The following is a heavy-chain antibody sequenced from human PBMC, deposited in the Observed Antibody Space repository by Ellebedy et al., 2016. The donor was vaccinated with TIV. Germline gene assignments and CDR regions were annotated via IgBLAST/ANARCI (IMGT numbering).Heavy chain of an antibody. V-gene: IGHV3-30*14. Sequence: GESLKISCAASGFTFSSYSMHWVRQAPGKGLEWVAAISYDGTDKYYADSVKGRFTISRDSSKNTLYLQMNSLRAEDTAMYYCARKTDTGTSGDYWGQGTPVTVSS. D-gene: IGHD1-1*01. J-gene: IGHJ4*02. CDR3: ARKTDTGTSGDY. CDR1: GFTFSSYS. CDR2: ISYDGTDK.